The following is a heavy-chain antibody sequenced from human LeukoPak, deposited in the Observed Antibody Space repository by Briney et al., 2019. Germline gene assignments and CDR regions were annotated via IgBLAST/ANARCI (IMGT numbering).Heavy chain of an antibody. CDR1: GGSISSSSYY. D-gene: IGHD2-15*01. CDR2: IYYSGST. Sequence: SETLSLTCTVSGGSISSSSYYWGWIRQPPGKGLEWIGSIYYSGSTYYNPSLKSRVTISVDTSKNQFSLKLSSVTAADTAVYYCAREGRVDTYPYPGAFDIWGQGTMVTVSS. V-gene: IGHV4-39*07. J-gene: IGHJ3*02. CDR3: AREGRVDTYPYPGAFDI.